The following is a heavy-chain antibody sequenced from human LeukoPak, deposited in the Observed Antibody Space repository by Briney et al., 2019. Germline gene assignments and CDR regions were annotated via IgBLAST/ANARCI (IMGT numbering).Heavy chain of an antibody. Sequence: ASVKVSCKASGYTFTNYDINWVRQAPGQGLEWMGWMNPNSGDTGYAQKFQGRVTMTRDTSISTAYMELNSLRSEDTAVYYCARGFSGYDTNDFAFSYYWGQGTPVTVSS. CDR1: GYTFTNYD. CDR3: ARGFSGYDTNDFAFSYY. D-gene: IGHD3-3*01. CDR2: MNPNSGDT. J-gene: IGHJ4*02. V-gene: IGHV1-8*01.